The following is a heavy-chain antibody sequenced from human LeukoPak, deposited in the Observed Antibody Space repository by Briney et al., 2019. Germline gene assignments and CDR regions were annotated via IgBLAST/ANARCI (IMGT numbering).Heavy chain of an antibody. V-gene: IGHV1-18*01. CDR2: ISAYNGNT. CDR3: ARAEGAAGPFDY. D-gene: IGHD6-13*01. Sequence: GASVKVSCKASGGTFISYAISWVRQAPGQGLEWMAWISAYNGNTNYAQKLQGRVTMTTDTSTSTAYMELRSLRSDDTAVYYCARAEGAAGPFDYWGQGTLVTVSS. J-gene: IGHJ4*02. CDR1: GGTFISYA.